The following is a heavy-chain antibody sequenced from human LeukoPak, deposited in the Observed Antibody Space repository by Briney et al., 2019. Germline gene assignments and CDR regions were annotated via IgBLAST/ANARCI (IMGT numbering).Heavy chain of an antibody. CDR2: IKQDGSEK. J-gene: IGHJ6*04. Sequence: GGSLRLSCVASGFTFTDYGIHWVRQAPGKGLEWVANIKQDGSEKYYVDSVKGRFTISRDNAKNSLYLQMNSLRAEDTAVYYCAELGITMIGGVWGKGTTVTISS. CDR3: AELGITMIGGV. D-gene: IGHD3-10*02. V-gene: IGHV3-7*01. CDR1: GFTFTDYG.